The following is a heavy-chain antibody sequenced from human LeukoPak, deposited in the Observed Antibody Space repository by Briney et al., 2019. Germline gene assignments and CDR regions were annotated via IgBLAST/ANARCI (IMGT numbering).Heavy chain of an antibody. Sequence: PSETLSLTCAVSGYSISSGYYWGWIRQPPGQGLAWIGSIYHSGSTYYNPSLKSRVTISVDTSKNQFSLKLSSVTAADTAVYYCARLYYDYVWGSYRHHLFDYWGQGTLVTVSS. CDR1: GYSISSGYY. V-gene: IGHV4-38-2*01. J-gene: IGHJ4*02. CDR3: ARLYYDYVWGSYRHHLFDY. D-gene: IGHD3-16*02. CDR2: IYHSGST.